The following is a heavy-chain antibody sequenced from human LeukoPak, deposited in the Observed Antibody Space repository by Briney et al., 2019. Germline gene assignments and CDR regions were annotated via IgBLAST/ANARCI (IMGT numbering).Heavy chain of an antibody. V-gene: IGHV4-4*02. CDR2: IYHSGST. J-gene: IGHJ5*02. CDR1: GGSISTNNW. D-gene: IGHD6-6*01. Sequence: SETLSLTCAVSGGSISTNNWWTWVRQPPGMGLEWIGEIYHSGSTNHNPSLKSRVTMSVDKSKNQFSLKLSSVTAADTAVYYCARGDSSSSGNWFDPWGQGTLVIVSS. CDR3: ARGDSSSSGNWFDP.